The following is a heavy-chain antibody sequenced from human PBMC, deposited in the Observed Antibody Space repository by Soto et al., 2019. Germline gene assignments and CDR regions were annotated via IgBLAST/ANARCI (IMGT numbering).Heavy chain of an antibody. CDR2: IYSGGST. CDR1: GFTVSSNY. Sequence: GGSLRLSCAASGFTVSSNYMSWVRQAPGKGLEWVSVIYSGGSTYYADSVKGRFTISRDNSKNTLYLQMNSLRAEDTAVYYCAREHTYRYCSGGSCSTRPAVDYWGQGTLVTVSS. D-gene: IGHD2-15*01. J-gene: IGHJ4*02. CDR3: AREHTYRYCSGGSCSTRPAVDY. V-gene: IGHV3-66*01.